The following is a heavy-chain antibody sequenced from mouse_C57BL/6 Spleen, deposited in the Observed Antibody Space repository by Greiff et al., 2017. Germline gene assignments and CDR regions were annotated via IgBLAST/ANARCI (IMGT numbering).Heavy chain of an antibody. V-gene: IGHV5-16*01. Sequence: EVNLVESEGGLVQPGSSMKLSCTASGFTFSDYYMAWVRQVPEKGLEWVANINYDGSSTYYLDSLKSRFIISRDNAKNILYLQMSSLKSEDTATYYCARDLGRYFDVWGTGTTVTVSS. CDR3: ARDLGRYFDV. J-gene: IGHJ1*03. D-gene: IGHD4-1*01. CDR2: INYDGSST. CDR1: GFTFSDYY.